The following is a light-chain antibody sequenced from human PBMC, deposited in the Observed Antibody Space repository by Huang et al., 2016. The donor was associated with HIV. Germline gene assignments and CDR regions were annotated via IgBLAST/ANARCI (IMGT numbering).Light chain of an antibody. CDR1: QGISSY. CDR3: QQLNSYPPT. Sequence: IQLTQSPSSLSASVGDRVTIACRASQGISSYLAWYPQKPGKAPKLLIYAASTLQSGVPSRFSSSGSGTDFTSTISSLQPEDFATYYCQQLNSYPPTFGGGTKVEIK. J-gene: IGKJ4*01. V-gene: IGKV1-9*01. CDR2: AAS.